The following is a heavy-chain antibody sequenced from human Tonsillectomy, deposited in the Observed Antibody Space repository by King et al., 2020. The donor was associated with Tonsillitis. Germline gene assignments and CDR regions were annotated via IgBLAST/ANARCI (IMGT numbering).Heavy chain of an antibody. J-gene: IGHJ6*02. V-gene: IGHV1-8*02. CDR3: ATTGGTSARTHSYYYGMDL. Sequence: VQLVESGAEVRESGASVKVSCKASGYTFTRYDINWVRQAPGQGLEWMGWMSPDNGNRGYAQQFQGRVTLTRNASINTAYMELHSLGSQDTAVYYCATTGGTSARTHSYYYGMDLWGQGTTVTV. CDR2: MSPDNGNR. CDR1: GYTFTRYD. D-gene: IGHD1-1*01.